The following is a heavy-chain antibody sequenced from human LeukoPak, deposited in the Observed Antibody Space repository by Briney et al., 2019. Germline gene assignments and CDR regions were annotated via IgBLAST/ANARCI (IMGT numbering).Heavy chain of an antibody. J-gene: IGHJ3*02. V-gene: IGHV3-30*02. CDR1: GFTFSNYA. D-gene: IGHD1-26*01. CDR2: IRYDGSKE. CDR3: ARRGAATDSFDI. Sequence: GGSLRLSCAASGFTFSNYAMHWVRQAPGKGLEWVAFIRYDGSKEYYADSARGRFTISRDNSKNTLYLQMNSLRAEDTAVYYCARRGAATDSFDIWGQGTMVTVSS.